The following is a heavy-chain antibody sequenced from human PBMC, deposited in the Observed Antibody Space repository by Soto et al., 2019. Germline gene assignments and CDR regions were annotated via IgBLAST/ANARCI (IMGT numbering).Heavy chain of an antibody. V-gene: IGHV3-23*01. J-gene: IGHJ3*02. CDR1: GFTLSSYA. D-gene: IGHD3-3*01. CDR3: ARGPTIFGVGVDAFDI. Sequence: EVQLLESGGGLVQPGGCLRLSCAASGFTLSSYALSWVRQAPGKGLEWVSGISGSGDFTFYADSVKGRFTISRDNSKNTLYLQMNSLRVEDTAVYYCARGPTIFGVGVDAFDIWGQGTMVTVSS. CDR2: ISGSGDFT.